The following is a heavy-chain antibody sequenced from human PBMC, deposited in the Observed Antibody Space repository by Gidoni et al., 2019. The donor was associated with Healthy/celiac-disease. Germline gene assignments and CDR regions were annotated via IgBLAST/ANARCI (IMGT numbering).Heavy chain of an antibody. CDR3: ARGIIEQWLVIRIQFSVYGMDV. D-gene: IGHD6-19*01. CDR1: GYTFTSYD. CDR2: MNPNSGNT. J-gene: IGHJ6*02. V-gene: IGHV1-8*01. Sequence: QVQLVQSGAEVKKPGASVKVSCKASGYTFTSYDINWVRQATGQGLAWMGWMNPNSGNTGYAQKFQGRVTMTRNTSISTAYMELSSLRSEDTAVYYCARGIIEQWLVIRIQFSVYGMDVWGQGTTVTVSS.